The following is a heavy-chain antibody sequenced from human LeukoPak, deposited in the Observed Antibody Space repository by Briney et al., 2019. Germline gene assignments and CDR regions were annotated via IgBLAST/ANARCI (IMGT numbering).Heavy chain of an antibody. CDR1: GYTFTSYG. CDR3: ARGGYCSGGSCNEEYGWFDP. V-gene: IGHV1-18*01. CDR2: ISAYNGNT. Sequence: GASVNVSCKASGYTFTSYGISWVQQAPGQGLEWMGWISAYNGNTNYAQKLQGRVTMTTDTSTSTAYMELRSLRSDDTAVYYCARGGYCSGGSCNEEYGWFDPWGQGTLVTVSS. J-gene: IGHJ5*02. D-gene: IGHD2-15*01.